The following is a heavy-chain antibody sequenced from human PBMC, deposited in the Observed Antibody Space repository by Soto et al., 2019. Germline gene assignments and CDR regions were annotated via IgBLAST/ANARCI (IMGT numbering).Heavy chain of an antibody. CDR3: ARDRRWLPRGPNNWLDL. D-gene: IGHD5-12*01. Sequence: PSETLSLTCTVSGGSINSGDYYWTWVRQPPGKGLEWIGYIYYDGNSQHNPSLKSRVTMSIDTSKNQFSLNLSSVTAADTAVYYCARDRRWLPRGPNNWLDLWGQGTTVTVSS. V-gene: IGHV4-30-4*01. CDR2: IYYDGNS. J-gene: IGHJ6*02. CDR1: GGSINSGDYY.